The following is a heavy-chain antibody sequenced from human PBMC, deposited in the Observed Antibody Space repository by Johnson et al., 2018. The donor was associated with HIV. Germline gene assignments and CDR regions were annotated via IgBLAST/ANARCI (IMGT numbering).Heavy chain of an antibody. CDR1: GFTVSSNY. J-gene: IGHJ3*01. CDR2: IYSGGST. D-gene: IGHD1-26*01. V-gene: IGHV3-66*01. Sequence: VQLVESGGDVVQPGRSLRLSCAASGFTVSSNYMNWVRQTPGKGLEWVSVIYSGGSTYYADSVKGRFTISRDNSKNTLYLQMNSLRAEDTAVYYCAREGVSGSYYDAFDLWGQGTMVTVSS. CDR3: AREGVSGSYYDAFDL.